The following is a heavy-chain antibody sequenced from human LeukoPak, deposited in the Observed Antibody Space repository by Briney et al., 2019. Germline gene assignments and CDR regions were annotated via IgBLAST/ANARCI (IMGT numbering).Heavy chain of an antibody. Sequence: PGGSLRLSCAASGFSFSIHWMIWVRQAPGKGLEWVATINPDGTEKRYVDSVKGRFTISRDNGKNSLYLQMSSLRAEDTAVYYCVGDDRGIAVGSRDHGAQGTLVTVSS. CDR2: INPDGTEK. J-gene: IGHJ4*02. CDR1: GFSFSIHW. V-gene: IGHV3-7*03. CDR3: VGDDRGIAVGSRDH. D-gene: IGHD6-19*01.